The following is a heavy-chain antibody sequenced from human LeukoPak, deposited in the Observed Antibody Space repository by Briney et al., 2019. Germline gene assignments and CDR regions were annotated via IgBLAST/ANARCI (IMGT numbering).Heavy chain of an antibody. J-gene: IGHJ4*02. Sequence: GGSLRLSCAASGFNFNIYTMSWVRQAQGKGLEWISAVGSGGTRYYADSVKGRFTISRDNSANTVSLQMDSLRDDDTAMYYCAKMRGMPREAYHFDRWGQGTLVAVSS. D-gene: IGHD1-26*01. CDR3: AKMRGMPREAYHFDR. CDR1: GFNFNIYT. CDR2: VGSGGTR. V-gene: IGHV3-23*01.